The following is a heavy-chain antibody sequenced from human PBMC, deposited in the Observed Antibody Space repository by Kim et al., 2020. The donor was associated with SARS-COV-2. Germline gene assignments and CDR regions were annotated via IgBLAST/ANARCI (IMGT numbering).Heavy chain of an antibody. Sequence: GGSLRLSCTASGFTFDDYAMHWVRQAPGKGLEWVSGINWNSGSIGPTDSVKGRFTISRDNAKNSLYLQMNSLRPEDTALYYCAKAAIAARPSAYFDYWG. J-gene: IGHJ4*01. CDR2: INWNSGSI. V-gene: IGHV3-9*01. D-gene: IGHD6-6*01. CDR1: GFTFDDYA. CDR3: AKAAIAARPSAYFDY.